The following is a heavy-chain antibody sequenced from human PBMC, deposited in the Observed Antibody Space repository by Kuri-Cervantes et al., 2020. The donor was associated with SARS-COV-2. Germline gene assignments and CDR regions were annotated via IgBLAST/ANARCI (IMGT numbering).Heavy chain of an antibody. Sequence: SETLSLTCTVTGDSVNSINYYWTWIRQPPGKGLEWIGYIYYSGSTNYNPSLKSRVTISVDTSKNQFSLKLSSVTAADTAVYYCARGPLFDDFGLSTWGQGTLVTVSS. CDR3: ARGPLFDDFGLST. J-gene: IGHJ5*02. CDR1: GDSVNSINYY. V-gene: IGHV4-61*01. D-gene: IGHD3/OR15-3a*01. CDR2: IYYSGST.